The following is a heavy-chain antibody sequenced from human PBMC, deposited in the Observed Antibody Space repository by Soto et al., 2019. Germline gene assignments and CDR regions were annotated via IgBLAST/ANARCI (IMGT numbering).Heavy chain of an antibody. J-gene: IGHJ4*02. V-gene: IGHV3-23*01. CDR3: AKDSDVRYAGDY. CDR2: ISGSGGST. CDR1: GLTFINYA. D-gene: IGHD3-9*01. Sequence: GGSLRLSCAASGLTFINYAMSWVRQAPGKGLEWVSAISGSGGSTFYADSVKGRFTISRDNSKNTLYLQMHSLRAEDTAVYYCAKDSDVRYAGDYWGQGTLVTVSS.